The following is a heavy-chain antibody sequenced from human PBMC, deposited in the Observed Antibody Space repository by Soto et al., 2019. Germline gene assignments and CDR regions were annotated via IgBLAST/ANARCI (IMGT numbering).Heavy chain of an antibody. D-gene: IGHD6-19*01. CDR2: IVVGSGHP. CDR1: GFTFSNSA. V-gene: IGHV1-58*01. CDR3: AADVIAVAGDFDH. Sequence: SVKVCCRSSGFTFSNSAVQWVRQSRGQRLEWMGWIVVGSGHPNLAQKFQDRVTLTRDMSTGTAYMELSSLRSEDTAVYYCAADVIAVAGDFDHWGQGTQVTVSS. J-gene: IGHJ4*02.